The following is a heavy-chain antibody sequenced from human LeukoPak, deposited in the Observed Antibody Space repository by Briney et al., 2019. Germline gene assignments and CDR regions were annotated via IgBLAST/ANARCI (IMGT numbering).Heavy chain of an antibody. CDR3: AKDRGSSGPGGGMDV. V-gene: IGHV3-9*01. CDR1: GFTFDDYA. D-gene: IGHD6-19*01. J-gene: IGHJ6*02. CDR2: ISWNSGSI. Sequence: PGRSLRLSCAASGFTFDDYAMHWVRQAPGKGLEGFSGISWNSGSIGYADSVKGRFTISRDNAKNSLYLQMNSLRAEDTALYYCAKDRGSSGPGGGMDVWGQGTTVTVSS.